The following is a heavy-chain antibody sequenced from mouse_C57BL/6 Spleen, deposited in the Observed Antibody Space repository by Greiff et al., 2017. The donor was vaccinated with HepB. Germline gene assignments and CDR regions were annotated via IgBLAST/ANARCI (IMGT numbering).Heavy chain of an antibody. V-gene: IGHV5-17*01. Sequence: DVMLVESGGGLVKPGGSLKLSCAASGFTFSDYGMHWVRQAPEKGLEWVAYISSGSSTIYYADTVKGRFTISRDNAKNTLFLQMTSLRSEDTAMYYCARGIHYYGSSRYYFDYWGQGTTLTVSS. CDR1: GFTFSDYG. J-gene: IGHJ2*01. CDR2: ISSGSSTI. CDR3: ARGIHYYGSSRYYFDY. D-gene: IGHD1-1*01.